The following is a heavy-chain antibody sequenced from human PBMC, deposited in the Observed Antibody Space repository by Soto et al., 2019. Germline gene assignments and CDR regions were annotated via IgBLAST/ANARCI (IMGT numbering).Heavy chain of an antibody. CDR3: AMRYFDWLPSLNWFDP. D-gene: IGHD3-9*01. CDR2: IYYSGST. J-gene: IGHJ5*02. Sequence: SETLSLTCTVSGGSVSSGSYYWSFILQRTGKGLEWIVYIYYSGSTNYNPSLKSRVTISVDTSKNQFSLKLSSVTAADTAVYYCAMRYFDWLPSLNWFDPWGQGTLVTSPQ. CDR1: GGSVSSGSYY. V-gene: IGHV4-61*01.